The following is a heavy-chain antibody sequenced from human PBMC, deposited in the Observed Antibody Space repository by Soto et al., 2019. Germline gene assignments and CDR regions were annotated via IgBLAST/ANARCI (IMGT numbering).Heavy chain of an antibody. CDR2: IYYTGNT. V-gene: IGHV4-31*03. D-gene: IGHD2-15*01. CDR1: GGSISSNGHY. Sequence: QVQLQESCPELVKPSQTLSLTCTVSGGSISSNGHYWTWIHQHPGKGLEWIASIYYTGNTYYNPSLKSRLSISVDTSKNQFSLNLRSVTAADTAAYYCAREQWGYDSWGQGTLVTVSS. CDR3: AREQWGYDS. J-gene: IGHJ4*02.